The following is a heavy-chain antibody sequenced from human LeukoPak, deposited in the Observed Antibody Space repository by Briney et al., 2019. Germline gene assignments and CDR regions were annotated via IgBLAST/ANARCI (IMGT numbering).Heavy chain of an antibody. Sequence: SETLSLTCTVSGHPLSSYYWSWLRQPPGKGLEWVGYIYYRGSTNYNPSLKSRVTISVDTSKNQFSLKLSSVTAADTAVYYCARGRYCSSTSCYEWWFDPWGQGTLVTVSS. V-gene: IGHV4-59*13. J-gene: IGHJ5*02. D-gene: IGHD2-2*01. CDR3: ARGRYCSSTSCYEWWFDP. CDR2: IYYRGST. CDR1: GHPLSSYY.